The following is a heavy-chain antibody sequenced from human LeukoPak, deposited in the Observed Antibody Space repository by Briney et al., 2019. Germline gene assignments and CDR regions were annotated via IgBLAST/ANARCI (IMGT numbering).Heavy chain of an antibody. CDR1: GGSSTHYY. Sequence: PSETLSLTCTVSGGSSTHYYYSWVRQPAGKGLEWIGRISTSGSTNYNPSLRSRVTIPVDKSKNLFSLKLSSVTAADTAVYYCARGSSRDYYYMDVWGKGTTVTVSS. CDR2: ISTSGST. V-gene: IGHV4-4*07. CDR3: ARGSSRDYYYMDV. J-gene: IGHJ6*03.